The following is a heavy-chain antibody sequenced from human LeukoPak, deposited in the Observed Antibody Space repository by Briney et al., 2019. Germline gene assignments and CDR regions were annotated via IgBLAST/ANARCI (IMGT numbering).Heavy chain of an antibody. CDR1: GFTFRSYW. CDR3: ARLDPPGVVAPVAYRFVDY. D-gene: IGHD2-2*01. Sequence: GGSLRLSCAASGFTFRSYWMSWVRQAPGKGLEWVANIKQDGSDKYYVDSVKGRFTISRDNAKNSLYLQMNSLRAEDTAVYYCARLDPPGVVAPVAYRFVDYWGQGTLVTVSS. J-gene: IGHJ4*02. CDR2: IKQDGSDK. V-gene: IGHV3-7*01.